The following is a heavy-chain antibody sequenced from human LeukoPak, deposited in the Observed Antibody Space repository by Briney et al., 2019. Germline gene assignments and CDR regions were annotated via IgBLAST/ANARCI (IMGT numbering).Heavy chain of an antibody. V-gene: IGHV1-8*01. CDR1: GDTFTSYD. CDR3: ARGRVRVPDY. Sequence: GASVKVSCKASGDTFTSYDINWVRQATGQGHEWMGWMNPNGGNTGYAQKFQGRVTMTRNTATSTAYMELSSLRSEDTAVYYCARGRVRVPDYWGQGTLVTVSS. D-gene: IGHD2-21*01. CDR2: MNPNGGNT. J-gene: IGHJ4*02.